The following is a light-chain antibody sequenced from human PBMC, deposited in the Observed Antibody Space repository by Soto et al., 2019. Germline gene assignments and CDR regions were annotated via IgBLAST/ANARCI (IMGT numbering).Light chain of an antibody. CDR3: QQLNSYPLFP. V-gene: IGKV1-9*01. CDR1: QGISSY. CDR2: AAS. J-gene: IGKJ3*01. Sequence: DIQLTQSPSFLSASVGDRVTITCRASQGISSYLAWYQQKPGKAPKLLIYAASTLQSGVPSRFSGSGSGTEFTLTISRLQPEDFATYYCQQLNSYPLFPFGPGTKVDIK.